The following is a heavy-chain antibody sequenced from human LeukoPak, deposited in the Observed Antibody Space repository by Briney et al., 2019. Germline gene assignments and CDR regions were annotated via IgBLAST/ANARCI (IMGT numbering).Heavy chain of an antibody. CDR3: AREAVVVVAATSNWFDP. CDR1: GFTFSSYA. J-gene: IGHJ5*02. CDR2: ISGSGGST. Sequence: GGSLRLSCAASGFTFSSYAMSWVRQAPGKGLEWVSAISGSGGSTYYADSVKGRFTISRDNAKNSLYLQMNSLRAEDTAVYYCAREAVVVVAATSNWFDPWGQGTLVTVSS. V-gene: IGHV3-23*01. D-gene: IGHD2-15*01.